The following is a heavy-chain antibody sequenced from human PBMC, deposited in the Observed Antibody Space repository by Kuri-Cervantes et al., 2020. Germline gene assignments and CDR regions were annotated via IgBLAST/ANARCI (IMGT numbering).Heavy chain of an antibody. Sequence: GESLKISCAASGFTFDDYAMHWVRQAPGKGPEWVSYISSTGTTIYYADSVKGRFTISRDNAKNSLYLQMNSLRDEDTAVYYCARGPYYDILIRQVGWFDPWGQGTLVTVSS. CDR2: ISSTGTTI. D-gene: IGHD3-9*01. V-gene: IGHV3-48*02. J-gene: IGHJ5*02. CDR1: GFTFDDYA. CDR3: ARGPYYDILIRQVGWFDP.